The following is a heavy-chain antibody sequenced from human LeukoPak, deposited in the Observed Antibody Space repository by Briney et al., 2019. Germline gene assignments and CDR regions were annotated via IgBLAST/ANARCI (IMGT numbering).Heavy chain of an antibody. CDR2: INHSGST. CDR1: GGSFSGYY. CDR3: AGALDILTGTFDY. J-gene: IGHJ4*02. V-gene: IGHV4-34*01. Sequence: SETLSLTCAVYGGSFSGYYWSWIRQPPGKGLEWIGEINHSGSTNYNPSLKSRVTISVGTSKNQFSLKLSSVTAADAAVYYCAGALDILTGTFDYWGQGTLVTVSS. D-gene: IGHD3-9*01.